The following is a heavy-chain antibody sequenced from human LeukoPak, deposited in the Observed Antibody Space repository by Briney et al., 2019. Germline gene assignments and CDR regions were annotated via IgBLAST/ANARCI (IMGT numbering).Heavy chain of an antibody. Sequence: GGSLRLSCTASGFTSSDFGMHWVRQAPGKGLEWVSYISSSSSTIYYADSVTGRFTISRDNAKNSLYLQMNSLRAEDTAVYYCARGRDLFDFWGQGTLVTVSS. V-gene: IGHV3-48*04. J-gene: IGHJ4*02. CDR3: ARGRDLFDF. CDR2: ISSSSSTI. CDR1: GFTSSDFG.